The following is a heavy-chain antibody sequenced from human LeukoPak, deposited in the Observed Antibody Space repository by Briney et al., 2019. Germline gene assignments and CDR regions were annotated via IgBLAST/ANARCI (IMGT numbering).Heavy chain of an antibody. D-gene: IGHD3-10*01. J-gene: IGHJ4*02. V-gene: IGHV3-48*01. CDR1: GFTFSDYS. CDR2: ISSRSSSI. CDR3: AREGSSEYVDPQFYC. Sequence: GGSLRLSCAASGFTFSDYSMNWVRQAPGKGLEWISYISSRSSSIHHADSVKGRFTISRDNAKNSLYLQMNSLRAADTAIYYCAREGSSEYVDPQFYCWGQGALVTVSS.